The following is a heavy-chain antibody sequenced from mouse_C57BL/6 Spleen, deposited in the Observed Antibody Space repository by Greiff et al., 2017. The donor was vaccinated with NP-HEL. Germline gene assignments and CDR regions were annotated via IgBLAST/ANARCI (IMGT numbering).Heavy chain of an antibody. CDR2: IDPETGGT. J-gene: IGHJ3*01. D-gene: IGHD2-2*01. CDR3: TRSLWLRRGSWFAY. CDR1: GYTFTDYE. Sequence: VQLVESGAELVRPGASVTLSCKASGYTFTDYEMHWVKQTPVHGLEWIGAIDPETGGTAYNQKFKGKAILTADKSSSTAYMELRSLTSEDSAVYYCTRSLWLRRGSWFAYWGQGTLVTVSA. V-gene: IGHV1-15*01.